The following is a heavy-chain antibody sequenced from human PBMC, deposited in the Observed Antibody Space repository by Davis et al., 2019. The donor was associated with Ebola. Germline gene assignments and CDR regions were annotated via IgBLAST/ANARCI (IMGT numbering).Heavy chain of an antibody. Sequence: ESLKISCTVSGASITSYYWSWIRQPPGKGLEYIGYRHYSGSTNYNPSLKTRVTISTDASNKQFSLKLHSVTAADTAVYYCAGLSPAVAVDYWGQGTLVTVSS. J-gene: IGHJ4*02. CDR1: GASITSYY. D-gene: IGHD6-19*01. CDR2: RHYSGST. CDR3: AGLSPAVAVDY. V-gene: IGHV4-59*08.